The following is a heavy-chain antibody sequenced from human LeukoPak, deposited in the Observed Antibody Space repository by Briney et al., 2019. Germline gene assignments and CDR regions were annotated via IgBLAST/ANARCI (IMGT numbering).Heavy chain of an antibody. CDR2: IKSKTDGGTT. V-gene: IGHV3-15*01. CDR1: GFTFSNAW. CDR3: TTDLVVGATVAYYYYGMDV. D-gene: IGHD1-26*01. Sequence: GGSLRLSCAASGFTFSNAWMSWVRQAPGKGLEWVGRIKSKTDGGTTDYAAPVKGRFTISREESKNTMYLQMNSLKTEDTAVYYCTTDLVVGATVAYYYYGMDVWGQGTTVTVSS. J-gene: IGHJ6*02.